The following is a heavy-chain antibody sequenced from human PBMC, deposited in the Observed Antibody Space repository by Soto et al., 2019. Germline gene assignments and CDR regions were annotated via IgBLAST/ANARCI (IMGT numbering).Heavy chain of an antibody. J-gene: IGHJ5*02. Sequence: QVQLVQSGAEVKKPGSSVKVSCKASGGTFSSYTISWVRQAPGQGLEWMGRIIPILGIANYAQKFQGRVTITADKSTSTAYMELSSLRSEDTAVYYCARDIVYSYGSGWFDPWGQGTLVTVSS. V-gene: IGHV1-69*08. D-gene: IGHD5-18*01. CDR2: IIPILGIA. CDR3: ARDIVYSYGSGWFDP. CDR1: GGTFSSYT.